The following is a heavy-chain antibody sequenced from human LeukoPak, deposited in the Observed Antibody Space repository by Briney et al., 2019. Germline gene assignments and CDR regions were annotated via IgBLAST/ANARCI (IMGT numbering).Heavy chain of an antibody. J-gene: IGHJ4*02. CDR3: ARRAGAYSHPYDY. D-gene: IGHD4/OR15-4a*01. Sequence: GGSLRLSCAASGFTVSSNYMSWVRQAPGRGLEWVSVIYSGGSTYYADSVKGRFTISRDNSKNTLYLQMNSLRAEDTAVYYCARRAGAYSHPYDYWGQGTLVTVSS. CDR1: GFTVSSNY. CDR2: IYSGGST. V-gene: IGHV3-66*04.